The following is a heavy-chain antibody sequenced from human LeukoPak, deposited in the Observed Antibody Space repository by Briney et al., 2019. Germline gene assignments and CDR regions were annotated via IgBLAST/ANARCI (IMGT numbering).Heavy chain of an antibody. Sequence: GASVKVSCKASGYTFTDHYIHWVRQAPGQGFEWMGWINPNTCGTDYAQRFQDRIAISTYTSITTVYMELSSLDSDDTALYYCARDLATIDGIAWYYFENWGQGTLVTVS. CDR3: ARDLATIDGIAWYYFEN. CDR2: INPNTCGT. D-gene: IGHD5-12*01. V-gene: IGHV1-2*02. CDR1: GYTFTDHY. J-gene: IGHJ4*02.